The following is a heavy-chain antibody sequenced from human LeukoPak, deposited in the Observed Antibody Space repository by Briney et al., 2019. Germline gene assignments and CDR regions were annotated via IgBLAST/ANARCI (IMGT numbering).Heavy chain of an antibody. CDR2: ISGSGGST. CDR3: AKVGCSSTSCYPY. D-gene: IGHD2-2*01. CDR1: GFTFSSYA. J-gene: IGHJ4*02. V-gene: IGHV3-23*01. Sequence: GGSLRLSCAASGFTFSSYAMSRVRQAPGKGLEWVSAISGSGGSTYYADSVKGRFTISRDNSKNTLYLQMNSLRAEDTAVYYCAKVGCSSTSCYPYWGQGTLVTVSS.